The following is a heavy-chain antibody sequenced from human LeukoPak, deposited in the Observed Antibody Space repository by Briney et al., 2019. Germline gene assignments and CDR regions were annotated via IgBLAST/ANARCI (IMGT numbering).Heavy chain of an antibody. V-gene: IGHV1-3*01. J-gene: IGHJ4*02. CDR2: LNAGNGNT. Sequence: ASVKVSCKASGYTFTSYAMHWVRQPPGQRLEWMGWLNAGNGNTKYSQRFQGRVTITRDRSASTAYMELSSLRSEDTAVYYCACEGSGRGDFDYWGQGALVTASS. D-gene: IGHD3-10*01. CDR1: GYTFTSYA. CDR3: ACEGSGRGDFDY.